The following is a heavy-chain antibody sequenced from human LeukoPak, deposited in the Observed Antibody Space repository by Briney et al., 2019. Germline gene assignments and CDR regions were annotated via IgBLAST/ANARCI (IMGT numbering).Heavy chain of an antibody. CDR2: ISSSSSAR. D-gene: IGHD3-3*01. V-gene: IGHV3-48*01. J-gene: IGHJ4*02. CDR1: GFTFSVYF. Sequence: GGSLRLSCAASGFTFSVYFMGWVRQAPGKGLEWISYISSSSSARYYAGSVKGRFTISRDDASNSLYLQMNSLRAEDTAIYYCARMSGSRLPGYWGQGALVTVSS. CDR3: ARMSGSRLPGY.